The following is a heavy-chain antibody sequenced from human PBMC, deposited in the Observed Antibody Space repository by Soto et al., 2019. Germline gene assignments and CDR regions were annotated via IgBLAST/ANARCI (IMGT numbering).Heavy chain of an antibody. CDR2: IYYSGST. V-gene: IGHV4-30-4*01. Sequence: SETLSLTCTVSGGSISSGDYYRSWIRQPPGKGLAWIGYIYYSGSTYYNPSLKSRVTISVYTSKNQFSLKLSSVTAADTALYYCARALPHYHDSSGLIDQCGQGTLVTVSS. D-gene: IGHD3-22*01. CDR1: GGSISSGDYY. J-gene: IGHJ4*02. CDR3: ARALPHYHDSSGLIDQ.